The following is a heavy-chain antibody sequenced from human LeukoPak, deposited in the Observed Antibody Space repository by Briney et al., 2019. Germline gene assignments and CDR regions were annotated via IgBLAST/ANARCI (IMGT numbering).Heavy chain of an antibody. Sequence: SETLSLTCIVSGGSISSSSYYWGWIRQPPGKGLEGIGGIYYSGSTYYNPSLKSRVTISVDTSKNQLSLKLSSVTAADTAVYYCARGADIAAAGTPNYFDYWGQGTLVTVSS. V-gene: IGHV4-39*01. CDR2: IYYSGST. J-gene: IGHJ4*02. CDR1: GGSISSSSYY. CDR3: ARGADIAAAGTPNYFDY. D-gene: IGHD6-13*01.